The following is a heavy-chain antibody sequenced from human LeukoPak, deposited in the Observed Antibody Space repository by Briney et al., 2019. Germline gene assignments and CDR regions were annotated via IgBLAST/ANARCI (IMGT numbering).Heavy chain of an antibody. J-gene: IGHJ4*02. V-gene: IGHV1-2*02. CDR3: ATDGALLWFGELRH. D-gene: IGHD3-10*01. Sequence: ASVKVSCKASGYTFTGYYMHWVRQAPGQGLEWMGWINPNSGGTNYAQKFQGRVTMTRDTSISTAYMELSRLRSEDTAVYYCATDGALLWFGELRHWGQGTLVTVSS. CDR2: INPNSGGT. CDR1: GYTFTGYY.